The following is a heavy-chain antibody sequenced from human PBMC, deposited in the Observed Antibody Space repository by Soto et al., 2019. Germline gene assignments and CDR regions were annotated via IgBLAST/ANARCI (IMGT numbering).Heavy chain of an antibody. D-gene: IGHD6-19*01. CDR2: IITIFGTI. J-gene: IGHJ4*01. Sequence: QSQLVQSGAEVKEPGSSVKVSCKASVEFFSNYGISWVRQDPGQGLEWMGGIITIFGTISYAEKFQGRVTITADESTNTVYMQLRSLRSADTAFYYCARVFPAGWVEPGVVRGYLDTWGRGTLVTVSS. V-gene: IGHV1-69*01. CDR3: ARVFPAGWVEPGVVRGYLDT. CDR1: VEFFSNYG.